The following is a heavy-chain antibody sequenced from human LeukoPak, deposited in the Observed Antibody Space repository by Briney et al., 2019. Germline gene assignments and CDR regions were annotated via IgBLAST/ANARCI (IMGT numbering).Heavy chain of an antibody. J-gene: IGHJ4*02. CDR3: ARLTYVDFDR. CDR2: VSSSGTT. Sequence: SETLSLTCSVSGGSIDINYWTWIRQPVGKGLEWIGRVSSSGTTDYNPSLRSRVNIFVDKSKSQFSLRLNPVTAADTAVYYCARLTYVDFDRWGQGALVIVSS. D-gene: IGHD2-21*01. CDR1: GGSIDINY. V-gene: IGHV4-4*07.